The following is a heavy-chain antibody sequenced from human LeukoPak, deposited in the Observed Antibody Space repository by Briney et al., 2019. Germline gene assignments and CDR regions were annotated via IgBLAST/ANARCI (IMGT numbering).Heavy chain of an antibody. D-gene: IGHD3-16*01. V-gene: IGHV3-21*01. J-gene: IGHJ5*02. Sequence: GGSLRLSCAASGFTFSTYSMNWVRQAPGKGLEWVSSISGGGSYIYYADSVKGRFTISRDNAKNSLYLQMNSLRAEDTALYYCVRERVASGGWGDVASWGQGTLVTVSS. CDR2: ISGGGSYI. CDR3: VRERVASGGWGDVAS. CDR1: GFTFSTYS.